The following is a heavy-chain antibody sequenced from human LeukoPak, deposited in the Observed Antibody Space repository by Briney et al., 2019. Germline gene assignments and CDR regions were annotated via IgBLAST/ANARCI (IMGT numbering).Heavy chain of an antibody. J-gene: IGHJ4*02. CDR3: ARDFPSAVAPYFDY. CDR1: GFTFSSYS. Sequence: GGSLRLSCAASGFTFSSYSMNWVRQAPGKGLEWVSSISSSSSYIYYADSVKGRFTISRDNAKNSLCLQMNSLRAEDTAVYYCARDFPSAVAPYFDYWGQGTLVTVSS. CDR2: ISSSSSYI. V-gene: IGHV3-21*01. D-gene: IGHD6-19*01.